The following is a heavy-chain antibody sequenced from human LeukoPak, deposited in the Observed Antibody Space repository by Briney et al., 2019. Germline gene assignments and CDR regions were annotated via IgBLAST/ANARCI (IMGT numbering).Heavy chain of an antibody. J-gene: IGHJ4*02. CDR3: ARVGEAMVGSFDY. V-gene: IGHV1-69*13. D-gene: IGHD2-8*01. CDR1: GGTFSSYA. Sequence: ASVKVSCKASGGTFSSYAISWVRQAPGQGLEWMGGIIPIFGTANYAQKFQGRVTITADESTSTAYMELSSLRSEDTAVYYCARVGEAMVGSFDYWGQGTLVTVFS. CDR2: IIPIFGTA.